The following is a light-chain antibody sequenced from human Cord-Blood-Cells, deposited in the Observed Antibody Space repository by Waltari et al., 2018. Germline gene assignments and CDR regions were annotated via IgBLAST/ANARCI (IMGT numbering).Light chain of an antibody. Sequence: AIRMTKSPSSFSASTGARVTITCRASQGISSYLAWYQQKPGKAPKLLIYAASTLQSGVPSRFSGSGSGTDFTLTISCLQSEDFATYYCQQYYSYPYTFGQGTKLEIK. CDR2: AAS. CDR3: QQYYSYPYT. J-gene: IGKJ2*01. CDR1: QGISSY. V-gene: IGKV1-8*01.